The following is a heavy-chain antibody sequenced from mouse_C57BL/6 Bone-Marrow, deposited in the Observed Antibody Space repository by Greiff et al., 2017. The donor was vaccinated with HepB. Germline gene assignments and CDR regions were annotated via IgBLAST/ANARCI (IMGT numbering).Heavy chain of an antibody. CDR1: GFTFSDYG. CDR2: ISSGSSTI. V-gene: IGHV5-17*01. D-gene: IGHD1-1*01. J-gene: IGHJ4*01. CDR3: ARKIRDYYGSSLYYAMDY. Sequence: EVHLVESGGGLVKPGGSLKLSCAASGFTFSDYGMHWVRQAPEKGLEWVAYISSGSSTIYYADTVKGRFTISRDNAKNTLFLQMTSLRSEDTAMYYCARKIRDYYGSSLYYAMDYWGQGTSVTVSS.